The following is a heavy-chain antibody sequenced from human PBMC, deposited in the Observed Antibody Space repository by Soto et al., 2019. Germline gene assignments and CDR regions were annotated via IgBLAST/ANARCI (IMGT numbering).Heavy chain of an antibody. Sequence: ASVQVSCKASGFTFTSSAVQWVRQARGQRLEWIGWIVVGSGNTNYAQKFQERVTITRDMSTSTAYMELSSLRSEDTAVYYCAIYESDDYVWGSYHSWGQGTPVTVSS. CDR2: IVVGSGNT. CDR3: AIYESDDYVWGSYHS. CDR1: GFTFTSSA. J-gene: IGHJ5*02. D-gene: IGHD3-16*02. V-gene: IGHV1-58*01.